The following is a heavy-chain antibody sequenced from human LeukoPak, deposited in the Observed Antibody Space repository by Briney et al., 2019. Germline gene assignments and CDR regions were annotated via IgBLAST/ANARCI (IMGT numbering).Heavy chain of an antibody. J-gene: IGHJ4*02. CDR2: ISYDGSNK. Sequence: PGGSLRLSCAASGFTFSSYAMHWVRQAPGKGLEWVAVISYDGSNKYYADSVKGRFTISRDNAKNSLYLQMNSLRAEDTAVYYCARVGAYGSGSYGDYWGQGTLVTVSS. V-gene: IGHV3-30-3*01. CDR3: ARVGAYGSGSYGDY. CDR1: GFTFSSYA. D-gene: IGHD3-10*01.